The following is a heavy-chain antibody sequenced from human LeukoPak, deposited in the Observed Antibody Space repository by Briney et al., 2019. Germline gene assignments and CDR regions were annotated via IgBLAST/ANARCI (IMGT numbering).Heavy chain of an antibody. V-gene: IGHV3-30-3*01. D-gene: IGHD2-15*01. J-gene: IGHJ4*02. CDR3: ARDFSGAYYFDY. Sequence: GGSLRLSCAASGFTFSSYAMHWVRQAPGKGLEWVAVISFDGSNKYFPDSVKGRFTISRDNSKHTLYLQMNSLRAEDTAVYYCARDFSGAYYFDYWGQGTLVTVSS. CDR1: GFTFSSYA. CDR2: ISFDGSNK.